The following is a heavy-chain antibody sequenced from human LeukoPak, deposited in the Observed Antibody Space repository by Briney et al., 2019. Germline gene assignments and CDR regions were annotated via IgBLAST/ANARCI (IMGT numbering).Heavy chain of an antibody. D-gene: IGHD5-24*01. V-gene: IGHV4-59*11. Sequence: SETLSLTCTVSGGSISSHYWSWIRQPPGKELEWIGYIYYSGSTNYNPSLKSRVTISVDTSKNQFSLKLSSVTAADTAVYYCARAVDVRRYYYYYMDVWGKGTTVTVSS. J-gene: IGHJ6*03. CDR1: GGSISSHY. CDR3: ARAVDVRRYYYYYMDV. CDR2: IYYSGST.